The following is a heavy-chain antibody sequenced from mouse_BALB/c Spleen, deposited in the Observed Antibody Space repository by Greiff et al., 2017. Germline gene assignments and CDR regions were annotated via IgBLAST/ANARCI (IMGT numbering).Heavy chain of an antibody. CDR3: ARYDWNYAMDY. CDR2: ISSGSSTI. D-gene: IGHD2-14*01. J-gene: IGHJ4*01. CDR1: GFTFSSFG. Sequence: EVKLQESGGGLVQPGGSRKLSCAASGFTFSSFGMHWVRQAPEKGLEWVAYISSGSSTIYYADTVKGRFTISRDNPKNTLFLQMTSLRSEDTAMYYCARYDWNYAMDYWGQGTSVTVSS. V-gene: IGHV5-17*02.